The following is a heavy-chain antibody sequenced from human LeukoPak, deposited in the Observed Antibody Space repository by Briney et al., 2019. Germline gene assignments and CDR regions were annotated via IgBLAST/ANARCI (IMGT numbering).Heavy chain of an antibody. J-gene: IGHJ4*02. D-gene: IGHD5-24*01. Sequence: SQTLSLTCALSGDSVSSNNAGWDWVRQSPSRGREWLGRTYYSANLYKNYALWVKSQITNKAKRSKNQFSLQLNSVTPEDTAVYYCSRGWLQQGFDSWGQGTLVTVSS. CDR2: TYYSANLYK. CDR1: GDSVSSNNAG. V-gene: IGHV6-1*01. CDR3: SRGWLQQGFDS.